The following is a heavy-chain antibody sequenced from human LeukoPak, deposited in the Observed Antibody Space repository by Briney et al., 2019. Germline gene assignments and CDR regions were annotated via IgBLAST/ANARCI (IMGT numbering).Heavy chain of an antibody. D-gene: IGHD3-10*01. CDR3: AKGGVLLWFGDSAFDI. Sequence: GGSLRLSCVASGFSFSSHGMHWVRQAPGKGLEWVAVISYDGSKKYYADSVKGRFTISRDNSKNTLYLQLNSLRAEDTAVYYCAKGGVLLWFGDSAFDIWGQGTMVTVSS. CDR1: GFSFSSHG. CDR2: ISYDGSKK. J-gene: IGHJ3*02. V-gene: IGHV3-30*18.